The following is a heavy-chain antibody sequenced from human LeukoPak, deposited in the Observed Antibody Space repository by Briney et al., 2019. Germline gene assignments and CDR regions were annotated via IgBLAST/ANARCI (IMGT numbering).Heavy chain of an antibody. D-gene: IGHD2-2*01. CDR3: ARGWGYCSSTSCYHNWFDP. CDR2: IYYSGST. J-gene: IGHJ5*02. CDR1: GGSISSYY. V-gene: IGHV4-59*01. Sequence: PWETLSLTCTFSGGSISSYYWSWIRQPPGKGLEWIGYIYYSGSTNYNPSLKSRVTISVDTSKTQFSPKLSSVTAADTAVYYYARGWGYCSSTSCYHNWFDPCGRGTLVTVSS.